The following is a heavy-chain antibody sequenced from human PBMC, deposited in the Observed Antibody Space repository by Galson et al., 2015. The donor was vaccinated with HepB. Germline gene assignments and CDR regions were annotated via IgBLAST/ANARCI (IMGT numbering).Heavy chain of an antibody. CDR2: INPSGGST. CDR3: ARDDSRHKNDY. J-gene: IGHJ4*02. D-gene: IGHD3-22*01. Sequence: SVKVSCKASGYTFTSYYMHWVRQAPGQGLEWMGIINPSGGSTSYAQKFQGRAAMTRDTSTSTVYMELSSLRSEDTAVYYCARDDSRHKNDYWGQGTLVTVSS. V-gene: IGHV1-46*01. CDR1: GYTFTSYY.